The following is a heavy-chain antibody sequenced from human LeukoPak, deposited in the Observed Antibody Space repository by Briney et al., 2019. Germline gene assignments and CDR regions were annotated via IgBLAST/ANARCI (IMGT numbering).Heavy chain of an antibody. CDR2: INHSGSA. CDR3: ARGGGGVRERWLQYNWFDP. CDR1: GGSFSGYY. V-gene: IGHV4-34*01. Sequence: SETLPLTCAVYGGSFSGYYWSWIRQPPGKGLEWIGEINHSGSANYNPSLKSRVTISVDTSKNQFSLKLSSVTAADTAVYYCARGGGGVRERWLQYNWFDPWGQGTLVTVSS. J-gene: IGHJ5*02. D-gene: IGHD5-24*01.